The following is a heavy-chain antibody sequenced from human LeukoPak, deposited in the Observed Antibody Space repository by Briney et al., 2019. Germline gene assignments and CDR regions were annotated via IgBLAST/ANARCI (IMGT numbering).Heavy chain of an antibody. CDR3: ARDHDSSGWSDY. CDR1: GGSISSHY. CDR2: IYYSGST. V-gene: IGHV4-59*11. J-gene: IGHJ4*02. Sequence: SETLSLTCTVSGGSISSHYWSWIRQPPGKGLEWIGYIYYSGSTNYNPSLKSRVTISVDTSKNQFSLKLSSVTAADTAVYYCARDHDSSGWSDYWGQGTLVTVSS. D-gene: IGHD3-22*01.